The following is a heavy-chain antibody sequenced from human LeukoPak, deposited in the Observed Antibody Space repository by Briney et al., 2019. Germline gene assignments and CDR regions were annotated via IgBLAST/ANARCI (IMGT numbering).Heavy chain of an antibody. J-gene: IGHJ4*02. CDR3: ARGEMATTPGIGYFDY. Sequence: SETLSLTCAVYGGSFSGYYWSWIRQPPGKGLEWIGEINHSGSTNYNPSLKSRVTISVDTSKNQFSLKLSSVTAADTAVYYCARGEMATTPGIGYFDYWGQGTLVTVSS. CDR1: GGSFSGYY. V-gene: IGHV4-34*01. CDR2: INHSGST. D-gene: IGHD5-24*01.